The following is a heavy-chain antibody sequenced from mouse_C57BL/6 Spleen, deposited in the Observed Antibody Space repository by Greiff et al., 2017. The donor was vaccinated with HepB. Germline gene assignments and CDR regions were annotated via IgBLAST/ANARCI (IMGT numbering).Heavy chain of an antibody. V-gene: IGHV14-3*02. CDR1: GYNIKDIY. D-gene: IGHD5-2*01. CDR3: RISTMNA. CDR2: TDPANGDT. J-gene: IGHJ2*01. Sequence: VQLQQSGAELVKPAASLKLSCTASGYNIKDIYIHWVKQRPEKGLERIRRTDPANGDTKYNLKFQGKATITADTSSNTAYLQLCSLTYEDTAVYYCRISTMNAWGQGTTLTVSS.